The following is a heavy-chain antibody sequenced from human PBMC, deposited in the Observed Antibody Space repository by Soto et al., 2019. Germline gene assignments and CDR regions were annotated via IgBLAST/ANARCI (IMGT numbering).Heavy chain of an antibody. CDR2: ISYDGSNK. J-gene: IGHJ4*02. CDR3: ATLAVAGEGSDY. D-gene: IGHD6-19*01. V-gene: IGHV3-30-3*01. Sequence: QVQLVESWGGVVQPGRSLRLSCAAAGVTFRIYAIHWVRQAPGKGLEWVAVISYDGSNKYYADSVKGRFTISRDNSKKTRYLQMNSLRAEDTAVYYCATLAVAGEGSDYWGQGNRVTVSS. CDR1: GVTFRIYA.